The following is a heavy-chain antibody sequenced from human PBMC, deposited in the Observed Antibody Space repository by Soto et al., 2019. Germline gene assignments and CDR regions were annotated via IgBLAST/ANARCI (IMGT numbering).Heavy chain of an antibody. D-gene: IGHD3-10*01. Sequence: PSETLSLTCAVYGGSFSGYYWSWIRQPPGKGLEWIGEINHSGSTNYNPSLKSRVTISVDTSKNQFSLKLSSVTAADTAVYYCARVTRAYGYYYYYGMDVWCQGTTVTVSS. CDR3: ARVTRAYGYYYYYGMDV. CDR1: GGSFSGYY. V-gene: IGHV4-34*01. CDR2: INHSGST. J-gene: IGHJ6*02.